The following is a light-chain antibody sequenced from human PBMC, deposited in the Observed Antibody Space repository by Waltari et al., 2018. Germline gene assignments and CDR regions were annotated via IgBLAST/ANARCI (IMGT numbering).Light chain of an antibody. CDR2: DVN. V-gene: IGLV2-14*01. CDR1: SSDIGGSNY. J-gene: IGLJ3*02. CDR3: NSHSSSDTPSV. Sequence: SALTQPASVSGSPGQSITISCTGTSSDIGGSNYVSWYQQYPSEAPKVVIYDVNSRPSGVYNRFSGAKSGNTASLAISGLQAEDEADYYCNSHSSSDTPSVFGGGTKLTVL.